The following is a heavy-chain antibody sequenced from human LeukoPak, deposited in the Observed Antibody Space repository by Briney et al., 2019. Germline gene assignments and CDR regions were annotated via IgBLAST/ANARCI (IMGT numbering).Heavy chain of an antibody. CDR3: TRDPDALDY. Sequence: GGSLRLSCAASGFSLNSYSTNWVRQAPGKGLEWVAYIRSSGSTIYYADSVKGRFTISRDTAKNSLYLQMSSLRDEDTAVYYCTRDPDALDYWGQGTLVTVSS. J-gene: IGHJ4*02. CDR1: GFSLNSYS. CDR2: IRSSGSTI. V-gene: IGHV3-48*02.